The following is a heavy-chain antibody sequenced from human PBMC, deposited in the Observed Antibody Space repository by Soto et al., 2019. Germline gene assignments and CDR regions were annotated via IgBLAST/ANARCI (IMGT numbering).Heavy chain of an antibody. Sequence: SETLSLTCTVSGGSISSGDYYWSWIRQPPGKGLEWIGYIYYSGSTYYNPSLKSRVTISVDTSKNQFSLKLSSVTAADTAVYYCARGPLYYGSGSPEFEWYDPWGQGTLVTVSS. J-gene: IGHJ5*02. CDR1: GGSISSGDYY. CDR2: IYYSGST. D-gene: IGHD3-10*01. CDR3: ARGPLYYGSGSPEFEWYDP. V-gene: IGHV4-30-4*01.